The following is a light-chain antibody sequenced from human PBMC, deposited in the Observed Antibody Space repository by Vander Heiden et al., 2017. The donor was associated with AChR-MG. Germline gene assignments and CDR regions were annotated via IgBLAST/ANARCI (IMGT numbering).Light chain of an antibody. CDR1: NSDVGGYNY. CDR3: SSFTSSSTLVL. V-gene: IGLV2-14*01. CDR2: EVN. J-gene: IGLJ2*01. Sequence: QSALTQPASVSGSPGQSVTISCTGTNSDVGGYNYVSWYQQQPGKAPKLMIYEVNNRPSGVSNRFSGSKSGTTASLTISGLQAEDEADYYCSSFTSSSTLVLFGGGTKLTVL.